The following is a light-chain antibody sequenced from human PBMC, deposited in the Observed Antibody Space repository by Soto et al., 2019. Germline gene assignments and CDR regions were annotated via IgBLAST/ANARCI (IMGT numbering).Light chain of an antibody. CDR3: QQYYSTDWT. CDR1: QSVLYSSNNKNY. CDR2: WAS. V-gene: IGKV4-1*01. J-gene: IGKJ1*01. Sequence: DIVMTQSPDSLAVSLGERATINCKSSQSVLYSSNNKNYLAWYQQKPGQPPKLLIYWASTRESGVPDRFSGSRSGTDFTLTISSLQAEDVAVYYCQQYYSTDWTFGQGTKVEIK.